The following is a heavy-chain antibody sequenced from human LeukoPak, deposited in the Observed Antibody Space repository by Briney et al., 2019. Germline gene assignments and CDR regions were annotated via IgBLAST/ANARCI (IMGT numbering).Heavy chain of an antibody. D-gene: IGHD1-26*01. J-gene: IGHJ4*02. Sequence: ASMKVSCKASGYTFTNFDINWVRQATGQGLEWMGWMNPNTGNAGYAQKFQDRVTITWDASISTAYMDLSSLRSEDTAVYYCARVGYSNSYDYWGPGTQVNVSS. CDR3: ARVGYSNSYDY. V-gene: IGHV1-8*01. CDR1: GYTFTNFD. CDR2: MNPNTGNA.